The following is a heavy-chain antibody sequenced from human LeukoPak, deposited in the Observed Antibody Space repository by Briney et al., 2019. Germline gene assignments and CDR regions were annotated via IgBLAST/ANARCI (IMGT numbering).Heavy chain of an antibody. J-gene: IGHJ4*02. CDR2: IAYDGSRA. Sequence: GGALRLSCARSGFTFVGYVMHWFRQTPGKGLEWVAVIAYDGSRAFYADSVKGRFTISRDNSKNTMSVQMDDLRAEDTAVYYCTRYNNDHFDYWGQGTLVTVSS. CDR3: TRYNNDHFDY. CDR1: GFTFVGYV. V-gene: IGHV3-33*01. D-gene: IGHD1-14*01.